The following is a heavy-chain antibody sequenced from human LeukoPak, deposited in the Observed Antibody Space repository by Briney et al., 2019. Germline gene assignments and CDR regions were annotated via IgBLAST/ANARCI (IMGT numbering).Heavy chain of an antibody. D-gene: IGHD2-2*02. CDR1: GFTFSSYS. CDR2: IKQDGSEK. V-gene: IGHV3-7*01. J-gene: IGHJ6*02. CDR3: ARDTYCSSTSCHNYYYYGMDV. Sequence: GGSLRLSCAASGFTFSSYSMNWVRQAPGKGLEWVANIKQDGSEKYYVDSVKGRFTISRDNAKNSLYLQMNSLRAEDTAVYYCARDTYCSSTSCHNYYYYGMDVWGQGTTVTVSS.